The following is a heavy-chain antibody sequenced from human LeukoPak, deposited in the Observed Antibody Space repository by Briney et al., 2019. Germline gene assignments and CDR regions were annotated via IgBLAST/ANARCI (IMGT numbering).Heavy chain of an antibody. CDR3: AKDRDNWNDGDYFDY. CDR2: ISGSGDST. Sequence: PGGSLRLSCAASGFTFSSSAMSWVRQAPGKGLEWVSSISGSGDSTYYADSVKGRFTISRDNSKNTLFLQMNSLRAEDTALYYCAKDRDNWNDGDYFDYWGQGTLVTVSS. J-gene: IGHJ4*02. V-gene: IGHV3-23*01. CDR1: GFTFSSSA. D-gene: IGHD1-1*01.